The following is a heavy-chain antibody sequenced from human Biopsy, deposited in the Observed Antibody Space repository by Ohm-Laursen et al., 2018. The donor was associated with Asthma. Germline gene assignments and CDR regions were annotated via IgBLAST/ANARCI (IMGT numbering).Heavy chain of an antibody. CDR2: ISGSGGST. D-gene: IGHD4-17*01. J-gene: IGHJ4*02. V-gene: IGHV3-23*01. CDR3: STFPFGDYHPLDY. Sequence: SLRLSCSASGFTFSSYAMSWVRQAPGKALEWVSAISGSGGSTYYANSVKDRYTISRDNSKNTPYLQMNSLRAEDTAVYYCSTFPFGDYHPLDYWGQGTLVTVSS. CDR1: GFTFSSYA.